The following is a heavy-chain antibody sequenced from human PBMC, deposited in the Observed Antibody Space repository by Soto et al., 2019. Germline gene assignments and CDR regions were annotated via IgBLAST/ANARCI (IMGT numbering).Heavy chain of an antibody. D-gene: IGHD3-9*01. Sequence: EVQLLASGGGLVQPGGSLRLSCAASGFTFSSYAMSWVRQAPGKGLEWVSAISGSGGSTYYADSVKGRFTISRDNSKNPLYLQMNSLRAEDTAVYYCAKAAYYDILAGYSYYFDYWGQGTLVTVSS. CDR1: GFTFSSYA. J-gene: IGHJ4*02. CDR3: AKAAYYDILAGYSYYFDY. V-gene: IGHV3-23*01. CDR2: ISGSGGST.